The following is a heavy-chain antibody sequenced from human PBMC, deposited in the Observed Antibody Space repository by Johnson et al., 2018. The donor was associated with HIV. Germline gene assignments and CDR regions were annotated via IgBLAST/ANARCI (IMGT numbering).Heavy chain of an antibody. J-gene: IGHJ3*02. D-gene: IGHD2/OR15-2a*01. Sequence: EVQLVESGGGVVRPGRSLRLSCAASGFTFSSYDMHWVRQATGKGLEWVSAIGTAGDTYYPGSVKGRFTISRENAKNSLYLQMNSLRAGDTAVYYCARDRSKGGAFDIWGQGTMVTVSS. CDR3: ARDRSKGGAFDI. CDR2: IGTAGDT. CDR1: GFTFSSYD. V-gene: IGHV3-13*01.